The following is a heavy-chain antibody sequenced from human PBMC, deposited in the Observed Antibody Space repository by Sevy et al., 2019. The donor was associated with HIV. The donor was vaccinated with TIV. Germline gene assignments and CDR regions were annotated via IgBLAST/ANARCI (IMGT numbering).Heavy chain of an antibody. V-gene: IGHV3-11*04. CDR1: GFTFSDYY. CDR2: ISSSGSTI. CDR3: ARAPDFDAFDI. Sequence: RGYLRLSCAASGFTFSDYYMSWIRQAPGKGLEWVSYISSSGSTIYDADSVKGRFTISRLNAKNSLYLQMNSLRADDTAVHYCARAPDFDAFDIWGQGTMVTVSS. J-gene: IGHJ3*02.